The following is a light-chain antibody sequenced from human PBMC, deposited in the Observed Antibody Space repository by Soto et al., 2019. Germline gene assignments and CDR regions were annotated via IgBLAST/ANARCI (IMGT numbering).Light chain of an antibody. V-gene: IGKV3-20*01. Sequence: EIVLTHSPGTLSLSPGERSTLSCRASQSVSAGYFAWYQQKPGQAPRLLIYETSSRTTGTPDRFSGGGSGTDFTLTISRLEPEDFAVYYCQQYGNSPTFGPGTKVDIK. CDR1: QSVSAGY. CDR2: ETS. CDR3: QQYGNSPT. J-gene: IGKJ1*01.